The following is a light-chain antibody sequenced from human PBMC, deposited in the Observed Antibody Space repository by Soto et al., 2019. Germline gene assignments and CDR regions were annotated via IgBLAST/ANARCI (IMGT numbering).Light chain of an antibody. CDR3: QQYNNWPRG. CDR2: GAS. Sequence: EIVMTQSPATLSVSPGERATLSCRASQSVSSNLAWYQQKPGQAPRLLIYGASTRATGIPARFSGSGSGTEFTLTISSLQSEDVAVYYCQQYNNWPRGFGGGPKVDIK. CDR1: QSVSSN. V-gene: IGKV3-15*01. J-gene: IGKJ4*01.